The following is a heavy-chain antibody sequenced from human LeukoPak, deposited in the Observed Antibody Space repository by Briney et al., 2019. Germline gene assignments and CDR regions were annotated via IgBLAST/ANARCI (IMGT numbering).Heavy chain of an antibody. CDR2: ISGSGGST. CDR1: GFTFSSYA. Sequence: GGSLRLSCAASGFTFSSYAMSWVRQAPGKGLEWVSAISGSGGSTYYADSVKGRFTISRDNSKNTLNLQMNSLRAEDTAVYYCASMTTVTYTTFDYWGQGTLVTVSS. CDR3: ASMTTVTYTTFDY. J-gene: IGHJ4*02. D-gene: IGHD4-17*01. V-gene: IGHV3-23*01.